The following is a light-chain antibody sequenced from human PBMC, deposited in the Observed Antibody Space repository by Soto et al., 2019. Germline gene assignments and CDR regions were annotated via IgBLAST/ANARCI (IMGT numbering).Light chain of an antibody. CDR2: AAS. Sequence: DIQMTQSPSSLSASVGDRVTITCRASQSISSYLNWYQQKPGKAPKLLIYAASSLQSGVPSRFSGSGSGTDFTHAISSRQPEDFATYYCQQSYSTPVTFCPWTKVDIK. J-gene: IGKJ3*01. CDR3: QQSYSTPVT. V-gene: IGKV1-39*01. CDR1: QSISSY.